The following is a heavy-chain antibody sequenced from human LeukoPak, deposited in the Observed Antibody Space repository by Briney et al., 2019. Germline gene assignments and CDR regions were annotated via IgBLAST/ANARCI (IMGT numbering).Heavy chain of an antibody. Sequence: PGGSLRLSCAASGFTFSSYAMHWVRQAPGKGLEWVAVISYDGSNKYYADSVKGRFTISRDNSKNTLYLQMNSLRAEDTAVYYCARDQDYYDSSGNIDYWGQGTLVTVSS. J-gene: IGHJ4*02. CDR3: ARDQDYYDSSGNIDY. V-gene: IGHV3-30*01. D-gene: IGHD3-22*01. CDR2: ISYDGSNK. CDR1: GFTFSSYA.